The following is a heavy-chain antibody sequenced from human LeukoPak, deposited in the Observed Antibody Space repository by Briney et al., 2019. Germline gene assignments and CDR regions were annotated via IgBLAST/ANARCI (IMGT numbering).Heavy chain of an antibody. CDR3: AKDHTVSITYYFDY. D-gene: IGHD1-20*01. CDR2: ISGSGGST. V-gene: IGHV3-23*01. CDR1: GFTFSNYA. Sequence: PGGSLRLSCAASGFTFSNYAMSWVHQAPGKGLEWVSAISGSGGSTYYADSVKGRFTISRDNSKNTLYLQMNSLRAEDTAVYYCAKDHTVSITYYFDYWGQGTLVTVSS. J-gene: IGHJ4*02.